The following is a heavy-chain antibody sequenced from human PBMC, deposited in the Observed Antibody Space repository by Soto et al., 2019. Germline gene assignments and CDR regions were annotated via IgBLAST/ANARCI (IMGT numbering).Heavy chain of an antibody. CDR2: IYTSGST. V-gene: IGHV4-4*07. CDR3: ARDQAYGSGSYYYYYGMDV. J-gene: IGHJ6*02. Sequence: SETLSLTCTVSVGSISSYYWSWIRQPAGKGLEWIGRIYTSGSTNYNPSLKSRVTMSVDTSKNQFSLRLSSVTAADTAVYYCARDQAYGSGSYYYYYGMDVWGQGTTVTVSS. CDR1: VGSISSYY. D-gene: IGHD3-10*01.